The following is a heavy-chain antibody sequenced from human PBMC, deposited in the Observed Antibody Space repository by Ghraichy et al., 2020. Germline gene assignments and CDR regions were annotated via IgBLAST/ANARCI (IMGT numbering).Heavy chain of an antibody. CDR1: GYTFTSYG. V-gene: IGHV1-18*01. Sequence: ASVKVSCKASGYTFTSYGISWVRQAPGQGLEWMGWISAYNGNTNYAQKLQGRVTMTTDTSTSTAYMELRSLRSDDTAVYYCARGLYSYGYDYYYGMDVWGQGTTVTVSS. J-gene: IGHJ6*02. CDR3: ARGLYSYGYDYYYGMDV. D-gene: IGHD5-18*01. CDR2: ISAYNGNT.